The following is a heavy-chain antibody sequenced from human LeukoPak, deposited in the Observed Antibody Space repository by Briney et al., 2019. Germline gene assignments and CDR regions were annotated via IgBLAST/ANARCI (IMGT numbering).Heavy chain of an antibody. V-gene: IGHV1-18*01. D-gene: IGHD2-2*01. J-gene: IGHJ4*02. CDR1: GFTFTSSA. CDR2: ISAYNGNT. CDR3: ARDFGYCSSTSCPPDY. Sequence: GASVKVSCKASGFTFTSSAVQWVRQARGQRLEWMGWISAYNGNTNYAQKLQGRVTMTTDTSTSTAYMELRSLRSDDTAVYYCARDFGYCSSTSCPPDYWGQGTLVTVSS.